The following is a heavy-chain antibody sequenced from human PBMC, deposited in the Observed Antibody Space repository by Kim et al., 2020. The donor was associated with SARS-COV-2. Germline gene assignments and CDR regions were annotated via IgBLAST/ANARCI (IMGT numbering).Heavy chain of an antibody. CDR2: ISSSGSTI. D-gene: IGHD3-22*01. CDR3: ARVGWTYYYDSSGYYYYYYGMDV. V-gene: IGHV3-48*03. CDR1: GFTFSSYE. Sequence: GGSLRLSCAASGFTFSSYEMNWVRQAPGKGLEWVSYISSSGSTIYYADSVKGRFTISRDNAKNSLYLQMNSLRAEDTDVYYCARVGWTYYYDSSGYYYYYYGMDVWGQGTTVTVSS. J-gene: IGHJ6*01.